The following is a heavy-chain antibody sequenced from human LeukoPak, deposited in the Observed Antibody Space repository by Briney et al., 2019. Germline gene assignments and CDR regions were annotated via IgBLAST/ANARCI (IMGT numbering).Heavy chain of an antibody. V-gene: IGHV4-34*01. CDR1: GGSFSGYY. CDR2: INHSGST. Sequence: SETLSLTCAVYGGSFSGYYWSWVRQPPGEGLEWIGEINHSGSTNYNPSLKSRFTISVDTSQNQFSLKLSSVTAADTAVYYCASVTRPSRVTIFGVVPADYWGQGTLVTVSS. D-gene: IGHD3-3*01. J-gene: IGHJ4*02. CDR3: ASVTRPSRVTIFGVVPADY.